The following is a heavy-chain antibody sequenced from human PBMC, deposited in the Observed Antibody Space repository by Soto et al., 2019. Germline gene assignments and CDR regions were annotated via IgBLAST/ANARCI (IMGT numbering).Heavy chain of an antibody. CDR3: ARDGSGHYGMDV. Sequence: PSETLSLTCTVSGASISSGGYYWSWIRQHPGKGLEWIGNIYYSGNTYYNPSLKSRVTISVDTSKNQFSLKLSSVTAADTAVYYCARDGSGHYGMDVWXQGTTVTVSS. D-gene: IGHD3-3*01. V-gene: IGHV4-31*03. CDR2: IYYSGNT. CDR1: GASISSGGYY. J-gene: IGHJ6*02.